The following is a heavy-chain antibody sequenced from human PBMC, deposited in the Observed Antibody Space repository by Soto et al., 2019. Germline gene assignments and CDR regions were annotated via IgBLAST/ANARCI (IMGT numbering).Heavy chain of an antibody. CDR2: INPSGGIT. Sequence: ASVKVSCKASGYTFTSYYMHWVRQAPGQGLDWMGIINPSGGITSYAQKLQGIVIMTRDTSTSTVYMELSSLRSEDTAVYYCMAAPPPHTDFDYWGQGTLVTVSS. J-gene: IGHJ4*02. V-gene: IGHV1-46*04. CDR3: MAAPPPHTDFDY. CDR1: GYTFTSYY.